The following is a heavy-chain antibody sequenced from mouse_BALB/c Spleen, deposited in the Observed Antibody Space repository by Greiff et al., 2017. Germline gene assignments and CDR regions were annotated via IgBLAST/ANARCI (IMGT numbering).Heavy chain of an antibody. CDR1: GYSFTGYF. V-gene: IGHV1-20*02. J-gene: IGHJ2*01. CDR2: INPFNGGT. CDR3: ARLANYDCFDY. D-gene: IGHD1-1*01. Sequence: VQLQESGPELMKPGASVKISCKASGYSFTGYFMNWVMQSHGKSLEWIGCINPFNGGTIYNQKFKGKATLTVDKSSSTAYMHLRSLASEDSAVYYCARLANYDCFDYWGQGTTVTVSA.